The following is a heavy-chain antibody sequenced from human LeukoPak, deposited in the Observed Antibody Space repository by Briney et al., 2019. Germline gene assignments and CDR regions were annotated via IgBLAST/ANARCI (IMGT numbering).Heavy chain of an antibody. CDR2: IIPIFGTA. Sequence: GASAKVSCKXSGGTFSSYAISWVRQAPGQGLEWMGRIIPIFGTANYAQKFQGRVTITTDESTSTAYMELSSLRSEDTAVYYCARGAAPSSWSPYYYYMDVWGKGTTVTVSS. CDR3: ARGAAPSSWSPYYYYMDV. CDR1: GGTFSSYA. J-gene: IGHJ6*03. D-gene: IGHD6-25*01. V-gene: IGHV1-69*05.